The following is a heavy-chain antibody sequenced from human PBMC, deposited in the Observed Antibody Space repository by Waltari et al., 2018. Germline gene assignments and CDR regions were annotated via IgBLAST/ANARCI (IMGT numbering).Heavy chain of an antibody. CDR2: INAGNGNT. J-gene: IGHJ4*02. CDR3: ARDGAEQWLADFDY. CDR1: GYTFTSYA. D-gene: IGHD6-19*01. Sequence: QVQLVQSGAEVKKPGASVKVSCKASGYTFTSYAMHWVRQAPGQRLEWMGWINAGNGNTKYSQKFQGRVTITRGTAASTAYMELSSLRSEDTAVYYCARDGAEQWLADFDYWGQGTLVTVSS. V-gene: IGHV1-3*01.